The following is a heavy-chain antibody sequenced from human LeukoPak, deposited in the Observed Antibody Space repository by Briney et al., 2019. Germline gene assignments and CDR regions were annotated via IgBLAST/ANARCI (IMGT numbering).Heavy chain of an antibody. J-gene: IGHJ4*02. CDR1: GGSISSGSYY. D-gene: IGHD3-22*01. Sequence: SETLSLTCTVSGGSISSGSYYWSWIRQPAGKGLEWIGRIYTRGSTNYNPSLKSRVTISVDTSKNQFSLQLNSVTPEDTAVYYCARGISTDSNYYYLIGGFDYWGQGTLVTVSS. CDR3: ARGISTDSNYYYLIGGFDY. CDR2: IYTRGST. V-gene: IGHV4-61*02.